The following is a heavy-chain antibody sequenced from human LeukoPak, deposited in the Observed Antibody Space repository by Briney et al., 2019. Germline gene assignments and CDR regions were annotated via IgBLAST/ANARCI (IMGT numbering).Heavy chain of an antibody. V-gene: IGHV3-11*04. CDR2: ISGSGSTI. Sequence: GGSLRLSCAASGFTFSDYYMSWIRQAPGQGLEWGSYISGSGSTISYADSVKGRFTISRDNAKNSLYLQMNSLRAEDTAVYYCARVKSFFCGGDCSSYDAFDIWGQGKMVTVSS. CDR3: ARVKSFFCGGDCSSYDAFDI. J-gene: IGHJ3*02. D-gene: IGHD2-21*02. CDR1: GFTFSDYY.